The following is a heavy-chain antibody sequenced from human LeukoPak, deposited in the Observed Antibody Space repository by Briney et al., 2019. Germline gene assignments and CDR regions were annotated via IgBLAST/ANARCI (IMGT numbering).Heavy chain of an antibody. Sequence: SVKVSCKASGGTFSSYAISWVRQAPGQGLEWMGGIIPIFGTANYAQKFQGRVTITTDESTSTAYMELSSLRSEDTAVYYRARDSDEYSGSYTGDYWGQGTLVTVSS. V-gene: IGHV1-69*05. CDR3: ARDSDEYSGSYTGDY. CDR2: IIPIFGTA. J-gene: IGHJ4*02. D-gene: IGHD1-26*01. CDR1: GGTFSSYA.